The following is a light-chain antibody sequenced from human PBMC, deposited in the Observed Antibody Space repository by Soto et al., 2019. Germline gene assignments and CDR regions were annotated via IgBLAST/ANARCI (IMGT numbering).Light chain of an antibody. CDR2: DVS. J-gene: IGLJ1*01. V-gene: IGLV2-14*03. Sequence: QSALPQPASVSWSPGQSIPIACTGTSSDLGGYNYVSWYQQHPGKAPKVMIYDVSNRPSGVPNRVSGSTSGNTASLTISGLQSEDGTDYYCSSYTSSSSYVFGTGTELTVL. CDR1: SSDLGGYNY. CDR3: SSYTSSSSYV.